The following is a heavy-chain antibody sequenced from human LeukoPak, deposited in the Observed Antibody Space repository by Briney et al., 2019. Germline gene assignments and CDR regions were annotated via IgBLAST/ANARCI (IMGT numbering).Heavy chain of an antibody. J-gene: IGHJ4*02. V-gene: IGHV3-21*01. CDR1: GFTFSSYN. CDR2: VSSSSSYI. D-gene: IGHD5-18*01. CDR3: ARASSVYSYGPW. Sequence: AGSLRLHCAASGFTFSSYNLNWVRQAQRKGLEWVSSVSSSSSYISYEDSVKGRFTISRDNAKNSLYLQMNNLRAEDRAVYYCARASSVYSYGPWWGQGTLVTVSS.